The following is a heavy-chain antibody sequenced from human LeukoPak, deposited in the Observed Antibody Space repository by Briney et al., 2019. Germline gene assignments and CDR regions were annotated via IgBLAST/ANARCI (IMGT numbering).Heavy chain of an antibody. J-gene: IGHJ5*02. V-gene: IGHV3-64*01. Sequence: PEGSLRLSCAASGFTLSSFTMHWVRQAPGKGLEYVSTITSGGNTYYANSVKDRFTISRDNSKNMLYLQMGSLRTDDMAVYYCARKTSNWNDAWGQGTLVTVS. CDR1: GFTLSSFT. CDR2: ITSGGNT. CDR3: ARKTSNWNDA.